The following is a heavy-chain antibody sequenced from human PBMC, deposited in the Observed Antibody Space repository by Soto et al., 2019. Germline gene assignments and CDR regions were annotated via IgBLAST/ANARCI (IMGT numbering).Heavy chain of an antibody. CDR3: ARGGSSGWYVAADY. V-gene: IGHV1-3*01. CDR2: INAGNGNT. Sequence: GASVKVSCKASGDTFTIYAIQWVRQAPGQRLEWMGWINAGNGNTKYSQKFQGRVTITRDTSASTAYMELSSLRSEDTAVYYCARGGSSGWYVAADYWGQGTLVTVSS. CDR1: GDTFTIYA. D-gene: IGHD6-19*01. J-gene: IGHJ4*02.